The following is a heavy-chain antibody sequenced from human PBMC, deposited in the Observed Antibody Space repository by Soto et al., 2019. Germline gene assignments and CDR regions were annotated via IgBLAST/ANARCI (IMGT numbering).Heavy chain of an antibody. CDR3: AKGRRYCSSTSCYLPWRSEGTDDY. CDR2: ISGSGGST. CDR1: GFTFSSYA. V-gene: IGHV3-23*01. D-gene: IGHD2-2*01. J-gene: IGHJ4*02. Sequence: GGSLRLSCAASGFTFSSYAMSWVRQAPGKGLEWVSAISGSGGSTYYADSVKGRFTISRDNSKNTLYLQMNSLRAEDTAVYYCAKGRRYCSSTSCYLPWRSEGTDDYWGQGTLVTVSS.